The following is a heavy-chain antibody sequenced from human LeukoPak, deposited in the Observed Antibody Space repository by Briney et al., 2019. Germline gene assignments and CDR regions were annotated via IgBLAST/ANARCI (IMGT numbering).Heavy chain of an antibody. CDR2: IYYSGST. CDR1: GGSISSYY. D-gene: IGHD1-26*01. Sequence: PSETLSLTCTVSGGSISSYYWSWIRQPPGKGLEWIGYIYYSGSTNYNPSLKSRVTISVDTSKNQFSLKLSSVTAADTAVYYCARIGGATSRDGAFDIWGQGTMVTVSS. V-gene: IGHV4-59*01. J-gene: IGHJ3*02. CDR3: ARIGGATSRDGAFDI.